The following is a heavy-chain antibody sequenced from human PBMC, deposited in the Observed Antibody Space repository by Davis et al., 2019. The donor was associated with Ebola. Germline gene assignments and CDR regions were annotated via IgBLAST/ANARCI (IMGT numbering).Heavy chain of an antibody. V-gene: IGHV3-33*06. J-gene: IGHJ4*02. CDR1: GFTFSSYG. D-gene: IGHD6-6*01. Sequence: GESLKISCAASGFTFSSYGMHWVRQAPGKGLEWVAVIWYDGSNKYYADSVKGRFTISRDNSKNTLYLQMNSLRAEDTAVYYCAKGGDSSSPDDYWGQGTLVTVSS. CDR2: IWYDGSNK. CDR3: AKGGDSSSPDDY.